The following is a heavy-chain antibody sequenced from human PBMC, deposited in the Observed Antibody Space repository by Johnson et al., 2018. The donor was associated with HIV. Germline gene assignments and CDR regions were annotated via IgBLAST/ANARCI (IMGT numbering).Heavy chain of an antibody. CDR2: ISSRATTI. J-gene: IGHJ3*02. D-gene: IGHD1-26*01. Sequence: VQLVESGGGVVQPGRSLTLSCAASEFTFGSFTMHWVRQAPGKGLEWVSYISSRATTIYYADSVKGRFTISIDNAKNSLYLQMNSLRAEDTAVYYCARFPPGGNYYFDIWGQGTMVTVSS. V-gene: IGHV3-48*04. CDR3: ARFPPGGNYYFDI. CDR1: EFTFGSFT.